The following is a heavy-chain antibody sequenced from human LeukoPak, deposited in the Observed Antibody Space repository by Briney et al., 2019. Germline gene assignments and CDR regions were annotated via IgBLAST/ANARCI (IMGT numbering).Heavy chain of an antibody. J-gene: IGHJ4*02. CDR2: ISYDGSNK. CDR3: ARRQLSYFDY. CDR1: GFTFSNSG. Sequence: GGSLRLSCAASGFTFSNSGMHWVRQAPGKGLEWVAVISYDGSNKYYADSVKGRFTISRDNSKNTLYLQMNSLRAEDTAVYYCARRQLSYFDYWSQGTLVTVSS. V-gene: IGHV3-30*03. D-gene: IGHD6-13*01.